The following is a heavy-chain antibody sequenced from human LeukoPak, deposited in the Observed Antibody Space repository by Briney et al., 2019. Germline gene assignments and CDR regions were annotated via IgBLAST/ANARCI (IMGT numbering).Heavy chain of an antibody. V-gene: IGHV3-48*04. CDR3: AKDEGLGQQPGGLYYYGMDV. D-gene: IGHD6-13*01. CDR2: ISTSSSTI. Sequence: TGGSLRLSCAASGFTFSSCSMNWVRQAPGKGLEWVSYISTSSSTIYYADSVKGRFTISRDNAKNSLYLQMNSLRAEDTALYYCAKDEGLGQQPGGLYYYGMDVWGQGTTVTVSS. J-gene: IGHJ6*02. CDR1: GFTFSSCS.